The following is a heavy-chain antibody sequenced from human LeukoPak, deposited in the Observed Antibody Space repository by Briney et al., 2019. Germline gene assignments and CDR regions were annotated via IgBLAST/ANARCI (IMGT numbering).Heavy chain of an antibody. V-gene: IGHV1-2*02. CDR1: GYTFTDYY. CDR2: INSNSGGT. J-gene: IGHJ4*02. Sequence: ASVTVSCTASGYTFTDYYINWVRQAPGQGLEWMGWINSNSGGTKYAQKLQDRVTMTRDTSINTTYMELSGLISDDTAVYYCARLYSSGWYSFDYWGQGTLVTVSS. CDR3: ARLYSSGWYSFDY. D-gene: IGHD6-19*01.